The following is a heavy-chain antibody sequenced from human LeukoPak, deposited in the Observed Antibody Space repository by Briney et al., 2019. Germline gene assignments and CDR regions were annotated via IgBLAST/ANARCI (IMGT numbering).Heavy chain of an antibody. CDR1: GFTFSNSW. CDR3: ARRDIVAIVDV. D-gene: IGHD5-12*01. V-gene: IGHV3-7*01. J-gene: IGHJ6*02. Sequence: PGGSLRLSCGASGFTFSNSWMSWVRQAPGKGLEWVANLNQDGSEKYYVDSLEGRFTISRDNAKNSLYLQMYSLRVEDTAVYYCARRDIVAIVDVWGQGTTVTVSS. CDR2: LNQDGSEK.